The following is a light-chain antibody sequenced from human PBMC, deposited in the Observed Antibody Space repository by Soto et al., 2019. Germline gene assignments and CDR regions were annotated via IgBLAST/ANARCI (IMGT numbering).Light chain of an antibody. CDR2: EVS. CDR1: SSDVGGYNY. Sequence: QSVLTQPASVSGSPGQSITISCTGTSSDVGGYNYVSWYQQPPGKAPKLMIYEVSNRPSGVSNRFSGSKSGNTASLTISGLQAEDEADYYCSSYTSSSTLGVFGTGTKVTVL. CDR3: SSYTSSSTLGV. J-gene: IGLJ1*01. V-gene: IGLV2-14*01.